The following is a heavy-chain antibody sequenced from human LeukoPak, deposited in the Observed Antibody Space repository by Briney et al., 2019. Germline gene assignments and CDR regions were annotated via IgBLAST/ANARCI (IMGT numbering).Heavy chain of an antibody. CDR1: GFTFSSYW. Sequence: PGGSLRLSCAGSGFTFSSYWMSWVRQAPGKGLEWVANIKEDGSEKYYVDSVKGRFTISRDNAKNSLYLQMNSLRVEDTAVYYCARVLAVAGTGYWGQGTLVTVSS. CDR3: ARVLAVAGTGY. D-gene: IGHD6-19*01. CDR2: IKEDGSEK. V-gene: IGHV3-7*01. J-gene: IGHJ4*02.